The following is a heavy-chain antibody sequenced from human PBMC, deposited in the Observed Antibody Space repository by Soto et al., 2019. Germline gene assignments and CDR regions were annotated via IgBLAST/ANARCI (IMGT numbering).Heavy chain of an antibody. J-gene: IGHJ5*02. CDR1: GGSISSSSYY. CDR3: ARHVLTTVTLNWFDP. CDR2: IYYSGST. Sequence: SETLSLTCTVSGGSISSSSYYWGWIRQPPGKGLEWIGSIYYSGSTYYNPSLKSRVTISVDTSKNQFSLKLSSVTAADTAVYYCARHVLTTVTLNWFDPWGQGTLVTVS. D-gene: IGHD4-17*01. V-gene: IGHV4-39*01.